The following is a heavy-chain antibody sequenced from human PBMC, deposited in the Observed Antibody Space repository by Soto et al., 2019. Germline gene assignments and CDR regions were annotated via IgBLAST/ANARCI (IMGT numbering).Heavy chain of an antibody. J-gene: IGHJ4*02. D-gene: IGHD3-22*01. Sequence: QVQLQQWGAGLLKPSETLSLTCAVYGGSFSGYYWSWIRQPPGKGLEWIGEINHSGSTNYNPSLKSRVTISVDTSKNQFSLQLSSVTAADTAVYYCVVAHTDSSGYYYDEDYWGQGTLVTVSS. CDR3: VVAHTDSSGYYYDEDY. V-gene: IGHV4-34*01. CDR2: INHSGST. CDR1: GGSFSGYY.